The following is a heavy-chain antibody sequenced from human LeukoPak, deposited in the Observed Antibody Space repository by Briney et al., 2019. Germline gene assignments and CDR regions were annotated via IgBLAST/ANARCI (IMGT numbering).Heavy chain of an antibody. Sequence: GGSLRLSCAASGFTFGNYPFSWVRQAPGKGLEWVSVVSANGVSTLYANSVKGRFTISRDNFVNTLYLQMSSLRAEDTAVYYCAKDRGYTTGRDLDFWGQGALVTVSS. CDR2: VSANGVST. CDR3: AKDRGYTTGRDLDF. J-gene: IGHJ4*02. CDR1: GFTFGNYP. D-gene: IGHD3-10*01. V-gene: IGHV3-23*01.